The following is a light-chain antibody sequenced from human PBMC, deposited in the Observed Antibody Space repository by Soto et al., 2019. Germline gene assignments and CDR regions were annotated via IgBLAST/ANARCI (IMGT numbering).Light chain of an antibody. V-gene: IGLV1-47*01. CDR2: RNN. Sequence: QSVLTQPPSASGTPGQRGTISCSGSSSNIGSNYVYWYQHLPVTAPKLLIYRNNQRPSGVPDRFSGSKSGNSASLAISGLRSEDEADYYCAAWADSLSGVVFGGGTKLTVL. J-gene: IGLJ2*01. CDR3: AAWADSLSGVV. CDR1: SSNIGSNY.